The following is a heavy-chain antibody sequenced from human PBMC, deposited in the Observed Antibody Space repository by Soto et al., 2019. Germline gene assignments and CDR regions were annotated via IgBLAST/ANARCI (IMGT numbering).Heavy chain of an antibody. CDR1: RFTFSSYA. J-gene: IGHJ4*02. CDR2: ISGSGGNT. D-gene: IGHD1-26*01. V-gene: IGHV3-23*01. Sequence: EVQLSESGGGLVQPGGSLRLSCAASRFTFSSYAMNWVRQAPGKGLEWVSGISGSGGNTYYADSAKGRFTISRDKSKNTLVLQMNSLRAEDTAVYYFAREGGSYSFYFDHWGQGTLVTVSS. CDR3: AREGGSYSFYFDH.